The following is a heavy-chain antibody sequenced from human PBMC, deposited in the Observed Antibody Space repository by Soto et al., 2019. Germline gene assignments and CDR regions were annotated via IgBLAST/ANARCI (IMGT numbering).Heavy chain of an antibody. V-gene: IGHV4-34*01. CDR3: ARDKHTGLFDY. CDR1: GGSFSGYY. Sequence: SETLSLTCAVYGGSFSGYYWTWIRQPPGTGLEWIGEIDHSGSTTYNPSLKSRVTISVDTSNNQISLKLTSVTAADTAVYYCARDKHTGLFDYWGQGTLVTVSS. J-gene: IGHJ4*02. CDR2: IDHSGST. D-gene: IGHD2-8*02.